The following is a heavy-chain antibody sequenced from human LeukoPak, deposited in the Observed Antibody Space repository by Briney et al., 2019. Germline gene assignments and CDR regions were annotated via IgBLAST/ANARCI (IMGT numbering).Heavy chain of an antibody. J-gene: IGHJ4*02. Sequence: ASVKVSCKASGYTFTSYGISWVRQAPGQGLEWMGWISAYNGNTNYAQKLQGRVTMTTDTSTSTAYMELRSLRSDDTAVYYCARITYDYVWGSYPEWGQGTLVTVSS. V-gene: IGHV1-18*01. D-gene: IGHD3-16*01. CDR3: ARITYDYVWGSYPE. CDR2: ISAYNGNT. CDR1: GYTFTSYG.